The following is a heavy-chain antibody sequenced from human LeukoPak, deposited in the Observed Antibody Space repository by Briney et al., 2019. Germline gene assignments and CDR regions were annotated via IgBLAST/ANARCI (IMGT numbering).Heavy chain of an antibody. CDR1: GGSFSGYY. D-gene: IGHD2-2*03. CDR2: INHSGST. V-gene: IGHV4-34*01. J-gene: IGHJ4*02. Sequence: PSETLSLTCAVYGGSFSGYYWSWIRQPPGKGLEWIGEINHSGSTNYNPSLKSRVTISVDTSKNQFSLKLSSVTAADTAVYYCARNGLDRTDYWGQGTLVTVSS. CDR3: ARNGLDRTDY.